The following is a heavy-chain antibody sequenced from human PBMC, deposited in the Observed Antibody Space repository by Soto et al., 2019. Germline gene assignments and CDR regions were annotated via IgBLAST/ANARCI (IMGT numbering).Heavy chain of an antibody. Sequence: QVQLVESGGGVVQTGRSLRLYCAASGFTFSSYGMHGVRQAPGKGLEWVAVISYDGSNKYSAESVKGRFTISRDNSKSTMYLQMNSLRDEDTAVYYWAKDDSSGSDAFDIWGQGTMATVSS. CDR2: ISYDGSNK. D-gene: IGHD3-22*01. CDR3: AKDDSSGSDAFDI. CDR1: GFTFSSYG. J-gene: IGHJ3*02. V-gene: IGHV3-30*18.